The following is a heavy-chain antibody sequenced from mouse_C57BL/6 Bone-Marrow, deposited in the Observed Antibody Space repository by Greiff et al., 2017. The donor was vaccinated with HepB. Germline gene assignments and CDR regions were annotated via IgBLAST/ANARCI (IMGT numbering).Heavy chain of an antibody. CDR1: GYTFTDYY. Sequence: EVQLQESGPVLVKPGASVKMSCKASGYTFTDYYMNWVKQSPGKSLEWIGVINPYNGGTSYNQKFKGKATMTVDKSSSTAYMELNSLTSEDSAVYYCAPITTAYYFDYWGQGTTLTVSS. D-gene: IGHD1-2*01. J-gene: IGHJ2*01. V-gene: IGHV1-19*01. CDR2: INPYNGGT. CDR3: APITTAYYFDY.